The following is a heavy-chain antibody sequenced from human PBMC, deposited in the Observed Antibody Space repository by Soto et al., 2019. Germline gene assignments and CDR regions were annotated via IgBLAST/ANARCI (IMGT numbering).Heavy chain of an antibody. V-gene: IGHV4-30-4*01. CDR2: IYYSGST. CDR1: GGSISSGDYY. J-gene: IGHJ4*02. D-gene: IGHD3-10*01. Sequence: SETLSLTCTVSGGSISSGDYYWSWIRQPPGKGLEWIGYIYYSGSTYYNPSLKSRVTISVDTSKSQLSLKLSSVTAADTAVYYCASSGSKKYYFDYWGQGTLVTVSS. CDR3: ASSGSKKYYFDY.